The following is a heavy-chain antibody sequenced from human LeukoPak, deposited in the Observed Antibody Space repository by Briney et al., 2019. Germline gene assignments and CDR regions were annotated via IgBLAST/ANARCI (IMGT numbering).Heavy chain of an antibody. J-gene: IGHJ3*02. Sequence: SETLSLTCAVSGGSISSSNWWSWVRQPPGKGLEWIGEIYHSGSTNYNPSLKSRVTISVDKSKNQFSLKLSSVTAADTAVYYCARENDSSGPDAFDIWGQGTMVTVSS. CDR1: GGSISSSNW. CDR2: IYHSGST. CDR3: ARENDSSGPDAFDI. D-gene: IGHD3-22*01. V-gene: IGHV4-4*02.